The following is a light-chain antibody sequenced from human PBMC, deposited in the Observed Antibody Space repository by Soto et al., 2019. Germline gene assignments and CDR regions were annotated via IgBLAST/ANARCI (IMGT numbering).Light chain of an antibody. Sequence: QLVLTQPASVSGSPGQSITISCTGTSSDVGGYNYVSWYQQHPGKAPKLMIYDVSNRPSGVSNRFSGSKSGNTASLTISGLQAEDEADYYCSSYTSSSTLVVFGGGTQLTV. CDR1: SSDVGGYNY. CDR3: SSYTSSSTLVV. J-gene: IGLJ2*01. CDR2: DVS. V-gene: IGLV2-14*01.